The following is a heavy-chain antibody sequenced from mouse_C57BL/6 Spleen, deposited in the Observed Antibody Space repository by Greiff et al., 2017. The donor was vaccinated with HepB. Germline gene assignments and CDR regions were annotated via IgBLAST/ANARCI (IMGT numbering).Heavy chain of an antibody. CDR2: IDPNSGGT. CDR1: GYTFTSYW. CDR3: AVGTTVVATRYFDV. D-gene: IGHD1-1*01. V-gene: IGHV1-72*01. Sequence: QVQLQQPGAELVKPGASVKLSCKASGYTFTSYWMHWVKQRPGRGLEWIGRIDPNSGGTKNNEKFTSKATLTVDNPSSTAYMQLSSRTSEDAAVYYCAVGTTVVATRYFDVWGTGTTVTVSS. J-gene: IGHJ1*03.